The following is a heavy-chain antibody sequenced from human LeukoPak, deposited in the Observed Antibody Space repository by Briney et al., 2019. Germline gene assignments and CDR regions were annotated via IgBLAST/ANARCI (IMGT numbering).Heavy chain of an antibody. CDR3: AKRGVVIRVILVGFHKEAYYFDS. J-gene: IGHJ4*02. V-gene: IGHV3-23*01. Sequence: GGSLRLSCAVSGITLSNDGMSWVRQAPGKGLEWVAGISGSGGSTNYADSVKGRFTISRDNPKNTLYLQMNSLTVEDTAVYFCAKRGVVIRVILVGFHKEAYYFDSWGQGALVTVSS. CDR2: ISGSGGST. D-gene: IGHD2-21*01. CDR1: GITLSNDG.